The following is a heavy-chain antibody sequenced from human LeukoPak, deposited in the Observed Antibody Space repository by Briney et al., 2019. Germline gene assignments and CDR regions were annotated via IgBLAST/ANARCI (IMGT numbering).Heavy chain of an antibody. J-gene: IGHJ4*02. Sequence: GGSLRLSCAASGFTFSDYYMSWIRQAPGKGLEWVSYISSSGSTIYYADSVKGRFTISRDNAKNSLYLQMKSLRAEDTAVYYCAREDCSSTSCYFRSFDYWGQGTLVTVSS. CDR3: AREDCSSTSCYFRSFDY. V-gene: IGHV3-11*04. D-gene: IGHD2-2*01. CDR1: GFTFSDYY. CDR2: ISSSGSTI.